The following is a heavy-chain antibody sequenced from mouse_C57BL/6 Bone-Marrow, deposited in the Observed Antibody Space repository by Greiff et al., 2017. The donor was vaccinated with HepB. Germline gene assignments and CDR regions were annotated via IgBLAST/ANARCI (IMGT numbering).Heavy chain of an antibody. CDR3: AIDYEGFAY. CDR1: GYSFTGYY. CDR2: INPSTGGT. V-gene: IGHV1-42*01. D-gene: IGHD2-4*01. Sequence: EVQLQQSGPELVKPGASVKISCKASGYSFTGYYMNWVKQSPEKSLEWIGEINPSTGGTTYNQKFKAKATLTVDKSSSTAYMQLKSLTSEDSAVYYCAIDYEGFAYWGQGTLVTVSA. J-gene: IGHJ3*01.